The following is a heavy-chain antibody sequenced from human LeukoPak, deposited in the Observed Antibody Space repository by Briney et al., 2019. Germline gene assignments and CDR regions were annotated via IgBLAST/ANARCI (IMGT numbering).Heavy chain of an antibody. D-gene: IGHD3-10*01. Sequence: GGSLRLSCAASGFTFSSYSMNWVRQAPGKGLEWASSISSSSSYIYYADSVKGRFTISRDNAKNSLYLQMNSLRAEDTAVYYCARDVGYYGSGSYYRSYYYGMDVWGQGTTVTVSS. CDR1: GFTFSSYS. CDR3: ARDVGYYGSGSYYRSYYYGMDV. V-gene: IGHV3-21*01. J-gene: IGHJ6*02. CDR2: ISSSSSYI.